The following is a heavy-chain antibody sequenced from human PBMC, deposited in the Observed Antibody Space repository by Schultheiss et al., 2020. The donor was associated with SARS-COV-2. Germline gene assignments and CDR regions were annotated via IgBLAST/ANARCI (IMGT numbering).Heavy chain of an antibody. V-gene: IGHV4-4*07. CDR1: GGSISSYY. Sequence: SETLSLTCTVSGGSISSYYWSWIRQPAGKGLEWIGRIYTSGSTNYNPSLKSRVTISVDTSKNQFSLKLSSVTAADTAVYYCARVRAGYSLNWFDPWGQGTLVTVSS. D-gene: IGHD6-13*01. CDR2: IYTSGST. CDR3: ARVRAGYSLNWFDP. J-gene: IGHJ5*02.